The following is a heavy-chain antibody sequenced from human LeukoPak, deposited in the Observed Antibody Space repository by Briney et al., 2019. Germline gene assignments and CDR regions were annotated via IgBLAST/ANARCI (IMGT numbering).Heavy chain of an antibody. CDR1: GGSISSGSYY. CDR2: IYTSGST. CDR3: AKATGDYYYYYMDV. D-gene: IGHD4-11*01. V-gene: IGHV4-61*02. J-gene: IGHJ6*03. Sequence: SETLSLTCTVSGGSISSGSYYWSWIRQPAGKGLEWIGRIYTSGSTNYNPSLKSRVTISVDTSKNQFSLKLSSVTAADTAVYYCAKATGDYYYYYMDVWGKGTTVTVSS.